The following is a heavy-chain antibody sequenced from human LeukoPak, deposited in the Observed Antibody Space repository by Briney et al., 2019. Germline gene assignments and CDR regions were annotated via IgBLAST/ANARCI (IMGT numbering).Heavy chain of an antibody. J-gene: IGHJ3*02. CDR2: ILYTGST. D-gene: IGHD4-17*01. Sequence: PSETLSLTCTVSGGSMNAHHWSWIRQSPGKGLEWIAYILYTGSTNYSPSLESRVIISADMSKNQFSLRLSSVTAADTAIYYCARHIYGHPVAFDIWGRGTMVTVSS. CDR1: GGSMNAHH. V-gene: IGHV4-59*08. CDR3: ARHIYGHPVAFDI.